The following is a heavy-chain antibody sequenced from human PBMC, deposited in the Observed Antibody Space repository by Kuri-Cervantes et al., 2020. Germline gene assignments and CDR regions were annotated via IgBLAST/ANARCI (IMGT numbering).Heavy chain of an antibody. D-gene: IGHD1-1*01. CDR2: ISYDGSNK. CDR3: AKEKTNWLLNHFDY. CDR1: GFTFSSYA. J-gene: IGHJ4*02. V-gene: IGHV3-30-3*02. Sequence: GGSLRLSCAASGFTFSSYAMHWVRQAPGKGLEWVAVISYDGSNKYYADPVKGRFTISRDNSKNTLYLQMNSLRAEDTAVYYCAKEKTNWLLNHFDYWGQGTLVTVSS.